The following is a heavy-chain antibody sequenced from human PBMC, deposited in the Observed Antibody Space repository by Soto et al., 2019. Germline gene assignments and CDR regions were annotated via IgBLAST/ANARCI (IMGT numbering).Heavy chain of an antibody. CDR1: VFSFSHYW. J-gene: IGHJ4*02. Sequence: VGSLRLSCAASVFSFSHYWMHCVRQSPGKWLVWVSRISPDGRTTTYADSVKGRFTISRDNAKSTLYLQMNSLTVEDGAVYYCPDSSLPTRYWGAATLVTVSS. D-gene: IGHD1-26*01. CDR2: ISPDGRTT. CDR3: PDSSLPTRY. V-gene: IGHV3-74*01.